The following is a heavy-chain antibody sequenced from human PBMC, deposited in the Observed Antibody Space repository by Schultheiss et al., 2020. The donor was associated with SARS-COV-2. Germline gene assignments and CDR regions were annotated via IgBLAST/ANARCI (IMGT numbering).Heavy chain of an antibody. V-gene: IGHV3-74*01. CDR3: NWRGAVAGKFYYYYMDV. J-gene: IGHJ6*03. Sequence: GESLKISCAASGFTFSSYWMHWVRQAPGKGLVWVSRINSDGSSTSYADSVKGRFTISRDNSKNTLYLQMNSLRAEDTAVYYCNWRGAVAGKFYYYYMDVWGKGTTVTVSS. CDR2: INSDGSST. D-gene: IGHD6-19*01. CDR1: GFTFSSYW.